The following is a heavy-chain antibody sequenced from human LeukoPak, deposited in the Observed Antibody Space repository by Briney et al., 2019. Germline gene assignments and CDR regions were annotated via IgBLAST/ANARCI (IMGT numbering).Heavy chain of an antibody. V-gene: IGHV1-18*01. D-gene: IGHD6-19*01. CDR2: ISAYNGDT. CDR1: GFTFTRYG. CDR3: ARDPSNTSGRYAYHDY. J-gene: IGHJ4*02. Sequence: GASVKVSCKASGFTFTRYGISWVRQAPGQGLEWMGWISAYNGDTNYSQNFQGRVTMTTDTSTTTAYMELRSLRSDDTAVYYCARDPSNTSGRYAYHDYWGQGTPVTVSS.